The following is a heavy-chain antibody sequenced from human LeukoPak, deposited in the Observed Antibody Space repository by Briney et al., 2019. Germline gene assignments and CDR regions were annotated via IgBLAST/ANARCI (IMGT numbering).Heavy chain of an antibody. CDR1: GFTVSSNY. Sequence: GGSLRLSCAASGFTVSSNYMTWVRQAPGKGLEWVSVIYSGLSTYYADSVKGRFTISRDNSKNTVYLQMNSLRAEDTAVYYCARGGYYDSSGYYWKSFDIWGQGTMVTVSS. CDR3: ARGGYYDSSGYYWKSFDI. J-gene: IGHJ3*02. CDR2: IYSGLST. V-gene: IGHV3-53*01. D-gene: IGHD3-22*01.